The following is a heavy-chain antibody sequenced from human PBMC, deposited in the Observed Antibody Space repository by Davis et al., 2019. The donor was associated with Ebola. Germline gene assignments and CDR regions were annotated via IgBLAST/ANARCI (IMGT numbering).Heavy chain of an antibody. D-gene: IGHD4-17*01. CDR1: GGSISSGGYY. CDR3: ARDLDYGDSPGY. CDR2: IYYSGST. V-gene: IGHV4-31*03. J-gene: IGHJ4*02. Sequence: PSETLSLTCTVSGGSISSGGYYWSWIRQHPGKGLEWIGYIYYSGSTYYNPSLKSRVTISVDTSKNQFSLKLSSVTAADTAVYYCARDLDYGDSPGYWGQGTLVTVSS.